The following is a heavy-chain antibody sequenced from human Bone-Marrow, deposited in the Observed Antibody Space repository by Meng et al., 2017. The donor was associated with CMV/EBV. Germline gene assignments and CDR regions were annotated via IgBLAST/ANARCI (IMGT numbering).Heavy chain of an antibody. D-gene: IGHD1-1*01. Sequence: GESLKISCAASGFTFSSYEMNWVRQAPGKGLEWVSYISTSGSTIYYADSVKGRFTISRDNAKNSLYLQMNSLRAEDTALYYCAKDIGYSQLGYYYYYGMDVWGQGTTVTVSS. CDR3: AKDIGYSQLGYYYYYGMDV. V-gene: IGHV3-48*03. J-gene: IGHJ6*02. CDR2: ISTSGSTI. CDR1: GFTFSSYE.